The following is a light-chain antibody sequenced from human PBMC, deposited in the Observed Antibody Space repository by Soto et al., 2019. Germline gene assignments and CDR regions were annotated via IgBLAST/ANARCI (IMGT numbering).Light chain of an antibody. CDR3: QQYNSFPYT. Sequence: DIQMTQAPSTLSASVGDRVTITCRASQSINAWLAWYQQKPGKAPKLLIYDVSTLDTGVPSRFSGSASGTEFTLTISSLQPDDFATYYCQQYNSFPYTFGQGTKVDIK. CDR1: QSINAW. J-gene: IGKJ2*01. V-gene: IGKV1-5*01. CDR2: DVS.